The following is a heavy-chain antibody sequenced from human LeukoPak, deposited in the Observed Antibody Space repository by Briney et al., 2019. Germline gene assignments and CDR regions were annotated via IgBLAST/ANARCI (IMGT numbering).Heavy chain of an antibody. J-gene: IGHJ4*02. CDR2: INGDGITT. V-gene: IGHV3-74*01. CDR3: ARADYDIWSGYFFMHY. D-gene: IGHD3-3*01. CDR1: GFSFGNHV. Sequence: PGGSLRLAXAASGFSFGNHVMHWVRQAPGKGLAWVSRINGDGITTRYADAAKGRFTISRDNAKNTLYLQMNDLRGDDTAVYYCARADYDIWSGYFFMHYWGQGTLVSVSS.